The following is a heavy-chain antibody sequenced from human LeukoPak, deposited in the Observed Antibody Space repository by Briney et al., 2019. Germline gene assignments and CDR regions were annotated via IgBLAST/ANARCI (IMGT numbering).Heavy chain of an antibody. V-gene: IGHV4-59*01. Sequence: SETLSLTCTVSGGSISSYYWSWIRQPPGKGLEWIGYIYYSGSTNYNPSLKSRVTISVDTSKNQFSLKLSSVTAADTAVYYCARDSGSGYYPYYFDYWGQGTLVTVSS. D-gene: IGHD3-22*01. J-gene: IGHJ4*02. CDR3: ARDSGSGYYPYYFDY. CDR2: IYYSGST. CDR1: GGSISSYY.